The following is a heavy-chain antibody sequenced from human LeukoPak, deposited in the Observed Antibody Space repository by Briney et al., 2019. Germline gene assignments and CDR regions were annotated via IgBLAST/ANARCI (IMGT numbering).Heavy chain of an antibody. D-gene: IGHD1-26*01. V-gene: IGHV3-30*02. J-gene: IGHJ4*02. Sequence: GGSLRLSCAASGFTFSSYGMYWVRQAPGKGLEWVAFIRYDGSNKYYADSVKGRFTISRDNSKNTLYLQMNSLRAEDTAVYYCAKVGDGSSRAFDYWGQGTLVTVSS. CDR2: IRYDGSNK. CDR3: AKVGDGSSRAFDY. CDR1: GFTFSSYG.